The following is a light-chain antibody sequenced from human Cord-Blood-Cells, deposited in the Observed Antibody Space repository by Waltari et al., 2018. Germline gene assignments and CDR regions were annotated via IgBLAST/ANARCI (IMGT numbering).Light chain of an antibody. CDR2: EVS. V-gene: IGLV2-14*01. CDR3: SSYTSSSTVV. CDR1: SSDVGGYNY. Sequence: QSALTQPASVSGSPGQSITISCTGTSSDVGGYNYVSWYQQHPGKAPKLMIYEVSNRPSGVCNRCAGSKSGHTASLTISGLQAEDEADYYCSSYTSSSTVVFGGGTKLTVL. J-gene: IGLJ2*01.